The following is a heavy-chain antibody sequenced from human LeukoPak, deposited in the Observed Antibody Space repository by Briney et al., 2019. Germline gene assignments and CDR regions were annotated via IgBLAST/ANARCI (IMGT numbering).Heavy chain of an antibody. V-gene: IGHV3-23*01. CDR1: GLTFSTSP. J-gene: IGHJ4*02. CDR3: ARDLGEPESGSYDY. Sequence: GGSLRLSCAASGLTFSTSPMDWVRLAPGNRLEWVSTSGTSGDTYYADSVRGRFTISRDNSKNTLYLQMNSLRAEDTAVYYCARDLGEPESGSYDYWGQGTLVTVSS. D-gene: IGHD1-26*01. CDR2: SGTSGDT.